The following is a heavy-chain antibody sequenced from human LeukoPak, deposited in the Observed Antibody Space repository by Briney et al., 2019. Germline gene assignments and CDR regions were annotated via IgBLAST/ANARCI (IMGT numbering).Heavy chain of an antibody. CDR1: GGTFSSYA. V-gene: IGHV1-69*04. D-gene: IGHD6-25*01. J-gene: IGHJ3*02. CDR3: ARGTTPQRRAFDI. CDR2: IIPILGIA. Sequence: SVKVSCKASGGTFSSYAISWVRQAPGQGLEWMGRIIPILGIANYAQKFQGRVTITADKSTSTAYMELSSLRSEDTAVYYCARGTTPQRRAFDIWGQGTMVTVSS.